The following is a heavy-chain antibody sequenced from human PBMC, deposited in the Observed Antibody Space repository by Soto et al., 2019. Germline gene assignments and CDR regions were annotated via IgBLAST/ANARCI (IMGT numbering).Heavy chain of an antibody. D-gene: IGHD1-26*01. J-gene: IGHJ4*02. Sequence: VGSLRLSCVGSGLTFSNYGMHWVRQPPGKGLEWVALISDDGDKRYYADSVRGRLIISRDNSKDTLYLQMNSLGPDDTAVYFCAKARVRIVGANSFDYWGQRTPVTFSS. CDR3: AKARVRIVGANSFDY. CDR1: GLTFSNYG. V-gene: IGHV3-30*18. CDR2: ISDDGDKR.